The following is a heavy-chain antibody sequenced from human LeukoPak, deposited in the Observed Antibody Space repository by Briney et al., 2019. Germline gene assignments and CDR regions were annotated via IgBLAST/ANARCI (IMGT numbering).Heavy chain of an antibody. D-gene: IGHD3-10*01. V-gene: IGHV3-33*01. CDR2: IFSDGSNK. J-gene: IGHJ4*02. CDR3: ARASGPFDY. Sequence: GGSLRLSCAASGFIFSTYGMHWVRQAPGKGLEWVAVIFSDGSNKYYGDSVKGRFTTSRDNSKNTLYLEMDSLRVEDTALYYCARASGPFDYWGQGTLVTVSS. CDR1: GFIFSTYG.